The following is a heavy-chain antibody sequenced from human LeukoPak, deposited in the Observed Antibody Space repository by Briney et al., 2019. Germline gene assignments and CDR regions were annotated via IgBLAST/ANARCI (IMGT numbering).Heavy chain of an antibody. D-gene: IGHD6-6*01. CDR1: GFTFSSYW. V-gene: IGHV3-7*05. J-gene: IGHJ6*02. CDR2: IKQDGSEE. Sequence: GGSLRFSCAASGFTFSSYWMSWVRQAPGKGLEWVANIKQDGSEEVYVDSVKGRFTISRDNAKNSLFLQMNTLRAEDTAVYYCARDPYSSTWSYGMDVWGQGTTVTVSS. CDR3: ARDPYSSTWSYGMDV.